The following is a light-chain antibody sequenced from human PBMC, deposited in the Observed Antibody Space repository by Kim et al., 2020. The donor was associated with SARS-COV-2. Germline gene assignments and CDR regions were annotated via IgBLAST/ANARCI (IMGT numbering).Light chain of an antibody. J-gene: IGKJ2*01. Sequence: EIVLTQSPGTLSLSPGERATLSCWASQSVSNNYLAWYQQKPGQAPRLLIYGVSSRASGIPDRFSGSGSGTDFTLTISRLEPEDFAMYYCQQAGSSPYTFGQGTKLEI. V-gene: IGKV3-20*01. CDR1: QSVSNNY. CDR3: QQAGSSPYT. CDR2: GVS.